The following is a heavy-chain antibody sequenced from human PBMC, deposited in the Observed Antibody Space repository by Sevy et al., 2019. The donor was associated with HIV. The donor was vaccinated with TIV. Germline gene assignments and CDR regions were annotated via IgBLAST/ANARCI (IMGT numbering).Heavy chain of an antibody. J-gene: IGHJ4*02. Sequence: GGSLRLSCAVSGFIFRSSWMSWVRQAPGKGLEWVANIKEDGSEKNYVESVRGRFTISRDNAKNPLDLQMSSLRAEDTAVYYCARLSGSYYYWGQGTLVTVSS. V-gene: IGHV3-7*01. D-gene: IGHD1-26*01. CDR2: IKEDGSEK. CDR1: GFIFRSSW. CDR3: ARLSGSYYY.